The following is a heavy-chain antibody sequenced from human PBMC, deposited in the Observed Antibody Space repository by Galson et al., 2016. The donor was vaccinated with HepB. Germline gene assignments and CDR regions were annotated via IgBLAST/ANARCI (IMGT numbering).Heavy chain of an antibody. D-gene: IGHD3-3*01. CDR2: ISSHGSNN. CDR3: AKGQFVEWFNCFDF. CDR1: GFTFSNYA. V-gene: IGHV3-30*04. J-gene: IGHJ4*02. Sequence: SLRLSCAASGFTFSNYAMHWVRQAPGKGLEWVAVISSHGSNNYYADSVKGRLTISRDNSKNTLYLQMSSLRAEDTAVYYCAKGQFVEWFNCFDFWGQGTLVTVSS.